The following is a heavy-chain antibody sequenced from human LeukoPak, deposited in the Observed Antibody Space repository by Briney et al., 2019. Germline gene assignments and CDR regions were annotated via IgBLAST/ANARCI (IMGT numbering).Heavy chain of an antibody. D-gene: IGHD6-13*01. CDR2: ISSSSTHI. Sequence: GGALRLSCAASGFTFRTYVMNGVRQAPGKGLEWVSSISSSSTHIYYADSVKGRFTISRDNAKNSLYLQMNSLSPEDTAVYYCARDDTSSWSYFDYWGQGTLVTVSS. V-gene: IGHV3-21*01. CDR3: ARDDTSSWSYFDY. CDR1: GFTFRTYV. J-gene: IGHJ4*02.